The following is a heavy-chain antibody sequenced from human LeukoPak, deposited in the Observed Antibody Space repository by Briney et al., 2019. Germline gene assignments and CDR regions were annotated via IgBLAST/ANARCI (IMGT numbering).Heavy chain of an antibody. J-gene: IGHJ4*02. CDR1: GFTVSSNY. V-gene: IGHV3-53*01. D-gene: IGHD5-24*01. CDR3: ARDSEMATIGS. Sequence: PGGSLRLSCAASGFTVSSNYMSWDRQAPGMGLEWVSVIYSGGSTYYADSVKGRFTISRDNSKNTLYLQMNSLRAEDTAVYYCARDSEMATIGSWGQGTLVTVSS. CDR2: IYSGGST.